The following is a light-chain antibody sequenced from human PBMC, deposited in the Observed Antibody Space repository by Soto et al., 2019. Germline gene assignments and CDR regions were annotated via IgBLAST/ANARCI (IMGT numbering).Light chain of an antibody. CDR3: HQYASSPWT. Sequence: EIVLTQSPGTLSLSAGERATLSCRASQSVSSSYLAWYQQKPGQAPRLLIYDASIRATGIPDRFSGSGSGTDFSLTISRLEPEDFAVYYCHQYASSPWTFGQGTKVDI. CDR1: QSVSSSY. V-gene: IGKV3-20*01. J-gene: IGKJ1*01. CDR2: DAS.